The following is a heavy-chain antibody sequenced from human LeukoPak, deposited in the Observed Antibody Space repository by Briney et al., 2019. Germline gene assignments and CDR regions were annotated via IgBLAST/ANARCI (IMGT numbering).Heavy chain of an antibody. CDR2: ISSSRSNI. CDR1: GFTFSSYG. Sequence: GGSLRLSCAASGFTFSSYGMLWVRQAPGKGLEWVSFISSSRSNIYYADSVKGRFTISRDNAKTSLYLQMNSLRAEDTAVYYCARFIAAPYYFDYWGRGTLVTVSS. J-gene: IGHJ4*02. D-gene: IGHD6-13*01. CDR3: ARFIAAPYYFDY. V-gene: IGHV3-21*01.